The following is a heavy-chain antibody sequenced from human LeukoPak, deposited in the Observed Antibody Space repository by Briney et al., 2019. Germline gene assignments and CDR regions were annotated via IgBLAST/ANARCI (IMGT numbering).Heavy chain of an antibody. CDR3: ARDTGYDSSGYRWFDL. V-gene: IGHV4-30-2*05. CDR2: IYHSGST. J-gene: IGHJ2*01. Sequence: SETLSLACTVSGGSISSGGYYWSWIRQPPGKGLEWIGYIYHSGSTYYNPSLKSRVTISVDASKNQFSLKLSSVTAADTAVYYCARDTGYDSSGYRWFDLWGRGTLVTVSS. D-gene: IGHD3-22*01. CDR1: GGSISSGGYY.